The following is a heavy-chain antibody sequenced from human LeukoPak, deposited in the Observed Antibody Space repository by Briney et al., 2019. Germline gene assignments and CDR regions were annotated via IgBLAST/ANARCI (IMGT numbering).Heavy chain of an antibody. CDR2: MSGSGGST. D-gene: IGHD2-21*02. CDR1: GFSVTNNY. CDR3: AKPTGEGLAYCGDNCIEYFQH. Sequence: PGGSLRLSCAVSGFSVTNNYMSWVRQAPGKGLEWVSAMSGSGGSTYYADSVKGRFTISSDSSKNTLYLQMNSLRAEDTAVHYCAKPTGEGLAYCGDNCIEYFQHWGQGTLVTVSS. V-gene: IGHV3-23*01. J-gene: IGHJ1*01.